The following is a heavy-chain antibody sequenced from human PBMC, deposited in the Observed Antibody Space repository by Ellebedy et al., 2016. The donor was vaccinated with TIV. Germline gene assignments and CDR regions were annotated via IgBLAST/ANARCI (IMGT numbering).Heavy chain of an antibody. CDR2: ISSTGSRT. CDR3: AKDKVFGDSRWEIDV. V-gene: IGHV3-23*01. CDR1: GFTFSSYA. D-gene: IGHD4-17*01. J-gene: IGHJ6*02. Sequence: GESLKISCAASGFTFSSYAMSWVRQAPGKGLERVSTISSTGSRTYYADSVEGRLIISRDNSKKTLYLQMNSLRAEDTAVYYCAKDKVFGDSRWEIDVWGQGTTVTVSS.